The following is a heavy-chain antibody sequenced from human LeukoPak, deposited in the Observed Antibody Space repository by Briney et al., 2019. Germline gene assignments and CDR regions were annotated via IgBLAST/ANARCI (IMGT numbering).Heavy chain of an antibody. J-gene: IGHJ3*02. CDR3: AREPRTNPYYYDSSGYTDAFDI. CDR1: GGSFSGYY. Sequence: SETLSLTCAVYGGSFSGYYWSWIRQPPGKGLEWIGEINHSGSTNYNPSLKSRVTISVDTSKNQFSLKLSSVTAADTAVYYCAREPRTNPYYYDSSGYTDAFDIWGQGTMITVSS. D-gene: IGHD3-22*01. CDR2: INHSGST. V-gene: IGHV4-34*01.